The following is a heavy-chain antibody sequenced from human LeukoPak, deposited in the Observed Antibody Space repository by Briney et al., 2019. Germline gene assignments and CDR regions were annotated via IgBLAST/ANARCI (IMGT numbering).Heavy chain of an antibody. J-gene: IGHJ4*02. CDR3: ARQSGTGATDSGGDY. CDR1: GYSFTSYW. CDR2: IYPGESDT. D-gene: IGHD1-26*01. V-gene: IGHV5-51*01. Sequence: GESLKISCKGSGYSFTSYWIGWVRQMPGKGQEWMGIIYPGESDTRYSPSFQGHVTISADKSISTAYLQWSSLKASDTAMYYCARQSGTGATDSGGDYWGQGTLVTV.